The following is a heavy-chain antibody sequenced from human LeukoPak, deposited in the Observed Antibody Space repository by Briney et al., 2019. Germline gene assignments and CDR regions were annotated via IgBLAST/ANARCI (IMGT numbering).Heavy chain of an antibody. CDR2: ISAYNGNT. V-gene: IGHV1-18*04. CDR1: GYTFTSYG. D-gene: IGHD2-21*02. Sequence: GASVKVSCKASGYTFTSYGISWVRQAPGQGLEWMGWISAYNGNTNYAQKLQGRVTMTTDTSTSTAYMELRSLRSDDTAVYYCARDHGPHYGDCSNWFDPWGQGTLVTVSS. J-gene: IGHJ5*02. CDR3: ARDHGPHYGDCSNWFDP.